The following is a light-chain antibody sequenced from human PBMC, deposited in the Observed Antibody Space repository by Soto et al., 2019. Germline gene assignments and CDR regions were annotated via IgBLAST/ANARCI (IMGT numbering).Light chain of an antibody. CDR1: QSVSSY. Sequence: EIVLTQSPATLSLSPGERATLSCRASQSVSSYLAWYQQKPGQATTLLIYDASNRATGIPARFSGSGSGTDFTLTISILEHEDVAVYYYQQGSTWWTFGQGTKVEIK. CDR2: DAS. V-gene: IGKV3-11*01. J-gene: IGKJ1*01. CDR3: QQGSTWWT.